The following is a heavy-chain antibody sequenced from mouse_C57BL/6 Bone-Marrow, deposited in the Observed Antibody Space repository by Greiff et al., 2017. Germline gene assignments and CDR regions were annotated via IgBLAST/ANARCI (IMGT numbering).Heavy chain of an antibody. D-gene: IGHD1-1*01. CDR2: IYPRSGNT. Sequence: VQLQQSGAELARPGASVKLSCKASGYTFTSYGISWVKQRTGQGLEWIGEIYPRSGNTYYNEKFKGKATLTADKSSSTAYMELRSLTFEDSAVYFCARDGYYYYGRSPMNWGQSTTLTVSS. J-gene: IGHJ2*01. CDR1: GYTFTSYG. V-gene: IGHV1-81*01. CDR3: ARDGYYYYGRSPMN.